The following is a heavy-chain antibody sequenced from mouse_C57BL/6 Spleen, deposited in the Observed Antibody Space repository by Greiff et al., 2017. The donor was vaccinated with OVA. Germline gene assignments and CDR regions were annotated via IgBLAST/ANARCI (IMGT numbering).Heavy chain of an antibody. J-gene: IGHJ2*01. CDR2: IDPSDSYT. Sequence: VQLQQPGAELVMPGASVKLSCKASGYTFTSYWMHWVKQRPGQGLEWIGEIDPSDSYTNYNKKFKGKSTLTVDKSASTAYMQLSSLTSEDSAVYYWAEFEAGFDYWGQGTTLTVSS. CDR3: AEFEAGFDY. V-gene: IGHV1-69*01. CDR1: GYTFTSYW.